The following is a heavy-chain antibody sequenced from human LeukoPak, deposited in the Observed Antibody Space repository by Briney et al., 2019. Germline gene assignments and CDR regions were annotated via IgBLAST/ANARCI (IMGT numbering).Heavy chain of an antibody. J-gene: IGHJ6*04. V-gene: IGHV3-30*04. CDR2: ISYDGSNK. CDR1: GFTFSSYA. CDR3: ARGPNIMITFGGVIEPMDV. Sequence: PGGSLRLSCAASGFTFSSYAMHWVRQAPGKGLEWVAVISYDGSNKYYADSVKGRFTISRDNSKNTLYLQMNSLRAEDTAVYYCARGPNIMITFGGVIEPMDVWGKGTTVTVSS. D-gene: IGHD3-16*02.